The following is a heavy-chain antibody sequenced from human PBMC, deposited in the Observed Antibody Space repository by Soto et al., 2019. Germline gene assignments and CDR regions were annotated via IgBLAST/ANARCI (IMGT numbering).Heavy chain of an antibody. J-gene: IGHJ5*02. CDR1: GGTFSSYA. CDR3: ARDPRIAVAASNWFDP. V-gene: IGHV1-69*13. D-gene: IGHD6-19*01. Sequence: VKVSCNASGGTFSSYAISWVRHAPGQGLEWMGGIIPIFGTANYAQKFQGRVTITADKSTSTAYMELSSLRSEDTAVYYCARDPRIAVAASNWFDPWGQGTLVTVSS. CDR2: IIPIFGTA.